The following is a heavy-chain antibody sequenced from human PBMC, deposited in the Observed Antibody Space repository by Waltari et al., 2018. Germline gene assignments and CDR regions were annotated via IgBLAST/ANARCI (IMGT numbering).Heavy chain of an antibody. CDR3: ATGITVAGNLDF. V-gene: IGHV1-24*01. J-gene: IGHJ4*02. CDR2: SDPAHGET. D-gene: IGHD6-19*01. CDR1: GYSLFELS. Sequence: QVQMEQSGPEGKKPGASVRVSCTVSGYSLFELSLHWLRLAPGEGLEWMGGSDPAHGETVYALQFQGRITMTEDRSRDIAYMELSSLRSEDTAIYYCATGITVAGNLDFWGQGTQVTVSS.